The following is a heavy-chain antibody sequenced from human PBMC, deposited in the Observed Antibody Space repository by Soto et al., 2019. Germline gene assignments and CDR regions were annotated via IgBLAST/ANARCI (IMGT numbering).Heavy chain of an antibody. Sequence: GGSLRLSCAASGFTFSESAMHWVRQASGKGLEWVGRIRNKDNNYATAYTASVKGRFTISRDDSKNTVYLQMNSLKIDDTAVYYCSARRAWSAVDPFDYWGQGTLVTVSS. CDR2: IRNKDNNYAT. J-gene: IGHJ4*02. CDR1: GFTFSESA. CDR3: SARRAWSAVDPFDY. D-gene: IGHD6-19*01. V-gene: IGHV3-73*01.